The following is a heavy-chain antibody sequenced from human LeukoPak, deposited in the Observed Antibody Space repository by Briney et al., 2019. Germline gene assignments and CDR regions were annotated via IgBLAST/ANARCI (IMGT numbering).Heavy chain of an antibody. D-gene: IGHD3-16*02. CDR2: IYYSGST. J-gene: IGHJ6*03. CDR1: GGSISSYY. Sequence: PSETLPLTCTVAGGSISSYYWSWIRQPPGKGLEWIGYIYYSGSTNYNPSLKSRVTISVDTSRNQFFLKMSSVTAADTAVYYCARHIGGGIEDMDVWGTGTKVTVSS. CDR3: ARHIGGGIEDMDV. V-gene: IGHV4-59*08.